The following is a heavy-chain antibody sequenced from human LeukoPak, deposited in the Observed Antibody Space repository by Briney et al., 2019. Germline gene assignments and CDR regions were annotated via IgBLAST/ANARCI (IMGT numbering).Heavy chain of an antibody. J-gene: IGHJ4*02. Sequence: GGSLRLSCAASGFTFDDYAMPWVRQAPGKGLEWVSGISWNSGSIGYADSVKGRFTISRDNAKNSLYLQMNSLRAEDTALYYCAKDGFDDSSGYYSWGQGTLVTVSS. CDR1: GFTFDDYA. CDR2: ISWNSGSI. D-gene: IGHD3-22*01. V-gene: IGHV3-9*01. CDR3: AKDGFDDSSGYYS.